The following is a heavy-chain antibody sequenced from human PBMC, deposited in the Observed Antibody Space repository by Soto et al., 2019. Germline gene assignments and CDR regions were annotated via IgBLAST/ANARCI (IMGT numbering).Heavy chain of an antibody. D-gene: IGHD1-20*01. CDR2: IYPGDSDT. Sequence: GESLKISCEGSGYRFSTWWIGWERQMPGKGLELIGIIYPGDSDTRYSPTFQGHVTISADTSITTAYLQWSSLKESDTAMYYCARSTYNRLTSVDGYLDYWGQGTEVTVS. CDR3: ARSTYNRLTSVDGYLDY. V-gene: IGHV5-51*01. J-gene: IGHJ4*02. CDR1: GYRFSTWW.